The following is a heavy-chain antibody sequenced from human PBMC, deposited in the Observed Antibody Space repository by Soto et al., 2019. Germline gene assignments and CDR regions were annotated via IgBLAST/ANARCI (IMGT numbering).Heavy chain of an antibody. Sequence: SETLSLTCSVSGGSVRSGNHFWNWIRQPPGRGLEWLGYMYYTGVTNYNPSLKSRVSMSVDTSKDQFSLNLTSLTAADTAVYYCARGGQPLGYYGLDVWGQGTTVTVYS. J-gene: IGHJ6*02. CDR1: GGSVRSGNHF. CDR2: MYYTGVT. V-gene: IGHV4-61*01. CDR3: ARGGQPLGYYGLDV. D-gene: IGHD5-18*01.